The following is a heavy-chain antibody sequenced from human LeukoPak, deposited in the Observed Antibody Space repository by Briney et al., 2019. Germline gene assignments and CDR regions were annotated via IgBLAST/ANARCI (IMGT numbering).Heavy chain of an antibody. CDR2: ISGSGGST. J-gene: IGHJ3*02. CDR1: GFTFSSYA. Sequence: PGRSLRLSCAASGFTFSSYAMSWVRQAPGKGLEWVSAISGSGGSTYYADSVKGRFTISRDNSKNTLYLQMNSLRSEDTAVYYCAPPRARPKKSGSYYLDAFDIWGQGTMVTVSS. CDR3: APPRARPKKSGSYYLDAFDI. V-gene: IGHV3-23*01. D-gene: IGHD1-26*01.